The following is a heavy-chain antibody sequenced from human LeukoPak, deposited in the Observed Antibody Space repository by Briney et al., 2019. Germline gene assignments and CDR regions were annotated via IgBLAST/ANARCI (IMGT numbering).Heavy chain of an antibody. D-gene: IGHD2-2*01. CDR1: GFTVSSNY. J-gene: IGHJ1*01. Sequence: GGSLRLSCAASGFTVSSNYMSWVRQAPGKGLEWVSVIYSGGSTYYADSVKGRFTISRDNSKNTLYLQMNSLRAEDTAVYYCAKDEVVVVPAAGYFQHWGQGTLVTASS. V-gene: IGHV3-53*05. CDR3: AKDEVVVVPAAGYFQH. CDR2: IYSGGST.